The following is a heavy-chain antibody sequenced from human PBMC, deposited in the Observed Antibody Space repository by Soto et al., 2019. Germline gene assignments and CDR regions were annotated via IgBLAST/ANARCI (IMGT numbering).Heavy chain of an antibody. Sequence: QVQLVQSGAEVKKPGSSVKVSCKASGGTFSSYAISWVRQAPGQGLEWMGGIIPIFGTATYAQKFQGRVTINADESTSTADMELSSMRSEDTAVYYCARFGLAVAGTAGEFDYWGQGTLVTVSS. D-gene: IGHD6-19*01. J-gene: IGHJ4*02. CDR1: GGTFSSYA. CDR2: IIPIFGTA. V-gene: IGHV1-69*01. CDR3: ARFGLAVAGTAGEFDY.